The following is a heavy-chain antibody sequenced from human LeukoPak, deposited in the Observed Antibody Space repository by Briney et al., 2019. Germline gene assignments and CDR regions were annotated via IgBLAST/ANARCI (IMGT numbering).Heavy chain of an antibody. J-gene: IGHJ4*02. CDR1: GFTFSSYA. CDR2: ISYDGSNK. CDR3: ARGGGNAVAGEVDY. D-gene: IGHD6-19*01. V-gene: IGHV3-30*04. Sequence: GGSLRLSCAASGFTFSSYAMHWVRQAPGKGLEWVAVISYDGSNKYYADSVKGRFTISRDNSKNTLYPQMNSLRAEDTAVYYCARGGGNAVAGEVDYWGQGTLVTVSS.